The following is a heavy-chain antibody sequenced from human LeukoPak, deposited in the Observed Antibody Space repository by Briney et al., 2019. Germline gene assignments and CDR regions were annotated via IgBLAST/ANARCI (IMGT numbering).Heavy chain of an antibody. J-gene: IGHJ4*02. D-gene: IGHD6-13*01. CDR3: ARGSSGNWYRDYFDY. V-gene: IGHV3-7*01. CDR1: GFAFSSYW. CDR2: IKQDGSEK. Sequence: GGSLRLPCAASGFAFSSYWMSWVRQAPGEGLEWVANIKQDGSEKYYVDSVEGRFTISRDNAKNSLYLQVNSLRAEDTAVYYCARGSSGNWYRDYFDYWGQGTLVTVSS.